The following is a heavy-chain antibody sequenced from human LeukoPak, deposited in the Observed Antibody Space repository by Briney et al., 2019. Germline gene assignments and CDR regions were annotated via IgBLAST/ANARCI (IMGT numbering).Heavy chain of an antibody. D-gene: IGHD2-8*01. CDR3: ARDSGTNEAFDY. CDR1: GFTFSSYA. V-gene: IGHV3-74*01. J-gene: IGHJ4*02. CDR2: INTDGSST. Sequence: GGSLRLSCAASGFTFSSYAMSWVRQAPGKGLVWVSRINTDGSSTSYADSVKGRFTISRDNAKNTLYLQMNSLRAEDTAVYYCARDSGTNEAFDYWGQGTLVTVSS.